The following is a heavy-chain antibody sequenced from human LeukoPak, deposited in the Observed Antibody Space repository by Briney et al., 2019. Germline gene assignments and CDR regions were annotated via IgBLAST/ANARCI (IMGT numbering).Heavy chain of an antibody. CDR1: GYTFTGYY. D-gene: IGHD2-15*01. V-gene: IGHV1-46*01. J-gene: IGHJ6*02. Sequence: GASVKVSCKASGYTFTGYYMHWVRQAPGQGLEWMGIINPGNNNTRNAQRFQGRVTMTRDTSTSTVHMEVSSLRSEDTAVYYCARGSVVVAANYFYGMDVWGQGTTVTVSS. CDR2: INPGNNNT. CDR3: ARGSVVVAANYFYGMDV.